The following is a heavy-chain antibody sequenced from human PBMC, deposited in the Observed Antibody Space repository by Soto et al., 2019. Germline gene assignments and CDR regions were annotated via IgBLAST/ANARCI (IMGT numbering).Heavy chain of an antibody. D-gene: IGHD3-16*01. CDR1: GFTFRTFA. V-gene: IGHV3-30*18. Sequence: QVHLVESGGGVVQPGRSLRLSCAASGFTFRTFAMHWVRQAPGKGLEWVAVISYDGIKGYYGDSVKGRFTVSRDNSKNTLYLEMNNLRPEDKAVYFCAKDYGQYRYYRLDVWGQGTTVTVSS. CDR2: ISYDGIKG. J-gene: IGHJ6*02. CDR3: AKDYGQYRYYRLDV.